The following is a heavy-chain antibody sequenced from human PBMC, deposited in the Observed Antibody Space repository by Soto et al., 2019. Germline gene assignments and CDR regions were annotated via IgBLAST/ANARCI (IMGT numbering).Heavy chain of an antibody. CDR3: SGRGSSWSGGMDV. J-gene: IGHJ6*02. V-gene: IGHV3-30*03. D-gene: IGHD6-13*01. Sequence: QVQLVESGGGVVQPGRSLRLSCAASGFTFSSYGMHWVRQAPGKGLEWVAVISYDGSNKYHADSVKGRFTISRDNSKNTLYLQMNSLRAEDTAVYYCSGRGSSWSGGMDVWGQGTTVTVSS. CDR2: ISYDGSNK. CDR1: GFTFSSYG.